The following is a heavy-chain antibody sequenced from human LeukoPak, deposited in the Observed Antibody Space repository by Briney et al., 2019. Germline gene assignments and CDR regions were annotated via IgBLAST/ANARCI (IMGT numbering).Heavy chain of an antibody. D-gene: IGHD2-2*02. Sequence: ASVKVSCKASGYTFTSYDINWVRQATGQGLEWMGWMNPNSGSTGYAQKFQGRVTMTRNTSISTAYMALSSLRSEDTAVYYCARGKRSRCSSTSCYTRHDWFDPWGQGTLVTVSS. CDR3: ARGKRSRCSSTSCYTRHDWFDP. CDR2: MNPNSGST. V-gene: IGHV1-8*01. J-gene: IGHJ5*02. CDR1: GYTFTSYD.